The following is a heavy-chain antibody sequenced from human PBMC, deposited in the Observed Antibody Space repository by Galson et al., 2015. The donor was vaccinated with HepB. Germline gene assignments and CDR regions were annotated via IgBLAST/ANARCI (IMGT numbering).Heavy chain of an antibody. CDR2: IRYDGGNK. CDR3: ARGGIHDAFDI. CDR1: GFTFSSYG. V-gene: IGHV3-30*02. J-gene: IGHJ3*02. D-gene: IGHD6-13*01. Sequence: SLRLSCAASGFTFSSYGMHWVRQAPGKGLEWVAFIRYDGGNKYYADSVKGRFTISRDNSKNTLYLQMNSLRSEDTAVYYCARGGIHDAFDIWGQGTMVTVSS.